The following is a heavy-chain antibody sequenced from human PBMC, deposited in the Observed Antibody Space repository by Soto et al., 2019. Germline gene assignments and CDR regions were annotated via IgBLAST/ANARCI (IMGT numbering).Heavy chain of an antibody. V-gene: IGHV1-69*13. CDR2: IIPIFGTA. D-gene: IGHD1-26*01. CDR3: ARVRGSYEADTYYYYGMDV. CDR1: GGTFSSYA. J-gene: IGHJ6*02. Sequence: ASVKVSCKASGGTFSSYAISWVRQAPGQGLEWMGGIIPIFGTANYAQKFQGRVTITADESTSTAYMELSSLRSEDTAVYYCARVRGSYEADTYYYYGMDVWGQGTTVTVSS.